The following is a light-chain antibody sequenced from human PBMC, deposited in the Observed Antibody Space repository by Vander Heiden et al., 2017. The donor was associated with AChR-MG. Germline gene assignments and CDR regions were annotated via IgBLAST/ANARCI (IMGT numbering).Light chain of an antibody. CDR1: SSDVGGYNY. CDR2: DVR. CDR3: SSYTSSSTVV. J-gene: IGLJ2*01. V-gene: IGLV2-14*03. Sequence: QSALTQPDSESGSPGQSITISCTGTSSDVGGYNYVALYQQPPAKAPNLMIYDVRNRPSWVSNRFSGSKSGNTASLTISGLQAEDEADYYCSSYTSSSTVVFGGGTKLTVL.